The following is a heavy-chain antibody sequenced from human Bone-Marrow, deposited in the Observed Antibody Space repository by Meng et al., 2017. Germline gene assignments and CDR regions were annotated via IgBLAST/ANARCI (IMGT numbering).Heavy chain of an antibody. V-gene: IGHV3-23*01. CDR3: AREDSSGYYPATGRGMDV. CDR2: ISGSGGET. CDR1: GFTFSTHS. J-gene: IGHJ6*02. D-gene: IGHD3-22*01. Sequence: GGSLRLSCAASGFTFSTHSMNWVRQAPGKGLEWVSVISGSGGETNYSDSVKGRFTISRDNSKNTLYLQMNSLRAEDTAVYYCAREDSSGYYPATGRGMDVWGQGTTVTVSS.